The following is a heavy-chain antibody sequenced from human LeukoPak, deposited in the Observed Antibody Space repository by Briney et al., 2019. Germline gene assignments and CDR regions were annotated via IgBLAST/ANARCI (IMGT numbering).Heavy chain of an antibody. Sequence: GGSLRLSCAASGFIFSRYAMSWVRQAPGKGLEWVSSIGGSGDGTYYTDSVKGRFTISRDNAKNTLSLQMNSLRAEDTAVYYCARGSPLGGNWGQGTLVTVSS. J-gene: IGHJ4*02. CDR1: GFIFSRYA. V-gene: IGHV3-23*01. CDR2: IGGSGDGT. CDR3: ARGSPLGGN.